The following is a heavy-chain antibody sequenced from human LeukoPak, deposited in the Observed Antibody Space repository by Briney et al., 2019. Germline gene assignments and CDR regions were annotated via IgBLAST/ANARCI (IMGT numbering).Heavy chain of an antibody. J-gene: IGHJ4*02. CDR2: INHSGST. CDR3: ARTSGY. Sequence: SETLSLTCAVYGGSFSGYYWSWICQPPGKGLEWIGEINHSGSTNYNPSLKSRVTISVDTSKNQFSLKLSSVTAADTAVYYCARTSGYWGQGTLVTVSS. V-gene: IGHV4-34*01. CDR1: GGSFSGYY.